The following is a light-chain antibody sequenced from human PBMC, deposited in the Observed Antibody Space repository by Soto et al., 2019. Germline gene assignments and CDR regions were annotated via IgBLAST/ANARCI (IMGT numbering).Light chain of an antibody. CDR1: QSISSW. V-gene: IGKV1-5*01. CDR3: QQYNSYSWT. Sequence: DIQMTQSPSTLSASVGDRVTITCRASQSISSWLAWYQQKPGKAPKLLIYDASSLESGVPSRFSGSGSGTEFTLTISSLQPYDFATYYCQQYNSYSWTFGQGTDVAIK. J-gene: IGKJ1*01. CDR2: DAS.